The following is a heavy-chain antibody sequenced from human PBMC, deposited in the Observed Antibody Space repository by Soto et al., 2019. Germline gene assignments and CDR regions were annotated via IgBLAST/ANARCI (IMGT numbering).Heavy chain of an antibody. CDR3: TRCTPHYDYIWGSYRFLHYFDY. CDR1: GFTFGDYA. CDR2: IRSKAYGGTT. J-gene: IGHJ4*02. Sequence: GGSLRLSCTASGFTFGDYAMSWFRQAPGKGLEWVGFIRSKAYGGTTEYAASVKGRFTISRDDSKSIAYLQMNSLKTEDTAVYYCTRCTPHYDYIWGSYRFLHYFDYWGQGTLVTVSS. D-gene: IGHD3-16*02. V-gene: IGHV3-49*03.